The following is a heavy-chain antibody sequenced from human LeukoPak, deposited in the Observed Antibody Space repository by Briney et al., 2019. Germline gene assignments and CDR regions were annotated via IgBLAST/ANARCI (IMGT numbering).Heavy chain of an antibody. CDR3: TVIPLG. D-gene: IGHD4-17*01. CDR1: KFTFSSHE. J-gene: IGHJ4*02. CDR2: ISNTGSVR. V-gene: IGHV3-48*03. Sequence: RGSLRLSCEGSKFTFSSHETSWVRPAPGEGLGWISYISNTGSVRYYADSVKGRVTISRDDAKNSLYLQMNSLGAEDTGVYYCTVIPLGWGQGTPVTVSS.